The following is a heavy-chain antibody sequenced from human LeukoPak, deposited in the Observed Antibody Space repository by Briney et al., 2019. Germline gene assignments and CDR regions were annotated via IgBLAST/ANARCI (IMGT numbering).Heavy chain of an antibody. CDR3: ARGKPGITIFGVVRRGYFDY. J-gene: IGHJ4*02. D-gene: IGHD3-3*01. CDR2: INPNSGGT. V-gene: IGHV1-2*02. Sequence: GASVKVSCKASGYTFTGYYMHWVRQAPGQGLEWMGWINPNSGGTNYAQKFQGRVTMTRDTSISTAYMELSSLRSEDTAVYYCARGKPGITIFGVVRRGYFDYWGQGTLVTVSS. CDR1: GYTFTGYY.